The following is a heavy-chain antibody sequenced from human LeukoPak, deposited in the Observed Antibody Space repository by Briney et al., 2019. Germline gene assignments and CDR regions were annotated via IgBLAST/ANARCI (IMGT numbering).Heavy chain of an antibody. CDR1: GFTFSSYS. CDR3: ARALGKYYYDTSGYYTVGF. Sequence: PGGSLRLSCAASGFTFSSYSLHWVRQAPGKGLEWVAVISYDGSNKYYADSVKGRFTISRDNSKNTLYLQMNSLRPEDTAVYYCARALGKYYYDTSGYYTVGFWGQGTLVTVSS. D-gene: IGHD3-22*01. J-gene: IGHJ4*02. V-gene: IGHV3-30*04. CDR2: ISYDGSNK.